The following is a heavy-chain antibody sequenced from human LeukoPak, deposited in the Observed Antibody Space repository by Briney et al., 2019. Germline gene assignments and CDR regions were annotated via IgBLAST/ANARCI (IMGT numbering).Heavy chain of an antibody. D-gene: IGHD2-8*02. V-gene: IGHV4-34*01. CDR3: ARAGYYYYGMDV. Sequence: SETLSLTCAVYGGSFSGYYWSWIRQPPGKGLEWIGEINHSGSTNYNPSLKSRVTISVDTSKNQFSLKLSSVTAADTAVYYCARAGYYYYGMDVWGQGTTVTVSS. CDR2: INHSGST. CDR1: GGSFSGYY. J-gene: IGHJ6*02.